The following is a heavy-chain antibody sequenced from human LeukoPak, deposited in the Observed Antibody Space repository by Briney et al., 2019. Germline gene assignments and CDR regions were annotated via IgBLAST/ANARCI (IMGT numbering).Heavy chain of an antibody. V-gene: IGHV4-59*01. CDR3: AREGGYCSSTSCPRNYYYGMDV. Sequence: SETLSLTCTVSGGSISSYYWSWIRQPPGKGLEWIGYIYYSGSTNYNPSLKSRITISVDTSKNQFPLKLSSVTAADTAVYYGAREGGYCSSTSCPRNYYYGMDVWGKGTTVTVSS. CDR2: IYYSGST. D-gene: IGHD2-2*01. J-gene: IGHJ6*04. CDR1: GGSISSYY.